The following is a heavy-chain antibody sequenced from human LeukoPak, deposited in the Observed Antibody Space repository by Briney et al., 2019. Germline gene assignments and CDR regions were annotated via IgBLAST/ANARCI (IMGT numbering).Heavy chain of an antibody. D-gene: IGHD3-10*01. CDR3: ARVVSGLFDY. J-gene: IGHJ4*02. V-gene: IGHV3-23*01. Sequence: PGGALRLSCGASGFTFCSHAMSWVRQAPGKGLEWVSAISGSGGSTYYADSVKGRFTISRDNSKNTLYLQMNSLRAEDTAVYYCARVVSGLFDYWGQGTLVTVSS. CDR2: ISGSGGST. CDR1: GFTFCSHA.